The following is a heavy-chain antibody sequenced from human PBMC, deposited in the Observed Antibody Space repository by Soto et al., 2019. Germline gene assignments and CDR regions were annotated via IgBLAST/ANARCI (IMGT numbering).Heavy chain of an antibody. CDR2: IWYDGSNK. D-gene: IGHD6-13*01. V-gene: IGHV3-33*01. CDR3: ARDGAGSNSSSIYWVNWFDP. Sequence: GGSLRLSCAASGFTFSSYGMHWVRQAPGKGLEWVAVIWYDGSNKYYADSVKGRFTISRDNSKNTLYLQMNSLRAEDTAVYYCARDGAGSNSSSIYWVNWFDPWGQGTLVTVSS. CDR1: GFTFSSYG. J-gene: IGHJ5*02.